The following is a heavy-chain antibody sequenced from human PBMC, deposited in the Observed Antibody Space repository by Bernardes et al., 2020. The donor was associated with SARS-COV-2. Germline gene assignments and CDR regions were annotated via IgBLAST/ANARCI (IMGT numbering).Heavy chain of an antibody. D-gene: IGHD2-2*01. CDR2: INPNSGGT. V-gene: IGHV1-2*02. J-gene: IGHJ6*03. Sequence: ASVKVSCKASGYTFTGYSMHWVRQAPGQGLEWMGWINPNSGGTNYAQKFQGRVTMTRDTSISTAYMELSRLRSDDTAVYYCAREVPAARSYYYYMDVWGKGTTVTVSS. CDR3: AREVPAARSYYYYMDV. CDR1: GYTFTGYS.